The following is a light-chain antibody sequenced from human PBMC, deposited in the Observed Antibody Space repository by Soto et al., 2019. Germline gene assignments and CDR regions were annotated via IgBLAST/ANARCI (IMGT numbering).Light chain of an antibody. Sequence: DIQMTQSPSTLSGSVGDRVTITCRASQTISSWLAWYQQKPGKAPKLLIYKASTLKSGVPSRFSGSGSGTDFTLTISSLQPDDVATYYCQQYDTYLSFGQGTKVDIK. CDR3: QQYDTYLS. J-gene: IGKJ1*01. CDR1: QTISSW. V-gene: IGKV1-5*03. CDR2: KAS.